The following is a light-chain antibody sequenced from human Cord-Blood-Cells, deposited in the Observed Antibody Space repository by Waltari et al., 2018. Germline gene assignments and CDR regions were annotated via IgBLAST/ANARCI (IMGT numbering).Light chain of an antibody. CDR2: DVS. V-gene: IGLV2-14*01. J-gene: IGLJ2*01. CDR1: SSDVGGYNY. Sequence: QSALTQPASVSGSPGPSITLSCTGTSSDVGGYNYVLWYQQHPGKAPKLMIYDVSNRPSGVSNRFSGSKSGNTASLTISGLQAEDEADYYCSSYTSSSTVVFGGGTKLTVL. CDR3: SSYTSSSTVV.